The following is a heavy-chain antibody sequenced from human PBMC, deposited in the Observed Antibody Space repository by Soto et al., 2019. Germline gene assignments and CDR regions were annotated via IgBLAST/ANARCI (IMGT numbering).Heavy chain of an antibody. CDR1: GYIFTNYG. J-gene: IGHJ6*02. Sequence: QVQLVQSGAEVKNPGASVKVSCKTSGYIFTNYGIGWARQAPGQGLEWMGWINTYNGNTNNAQNLQGRLTLTTDTSTSTAYMELSSLRSNDTTIYYCAMVDVYVTPSPQDVWSQGTTVNVSS. CDR3: AMVDVYVTPSPQDV. CDR2: INTYNGNT. D-gene: IGHD3-16*01. V-gene: IGHV1-18*01.